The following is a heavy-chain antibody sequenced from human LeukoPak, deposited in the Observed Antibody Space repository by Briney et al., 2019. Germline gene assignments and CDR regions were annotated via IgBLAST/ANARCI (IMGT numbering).Heavy chain of an antibody. V-gene: IGHV3-30*02. J-gene: IGHJ4*02. CDR2: IRHDETNE. D-gene: IGHD6-6*01. Sequence: GGSLRLSCAVSGFTLDSFAMHWVRQAPGKGLEWVALIRHDETNEFYADGVQRRFTISTDTSKKIVYLQMNNLRAEDTALYYCAKEYTPSSPLGELVSWGQGTLVTVSS. CDR3: AKEYTPSSPLGELVS. CDR1: GFTLDSFA.